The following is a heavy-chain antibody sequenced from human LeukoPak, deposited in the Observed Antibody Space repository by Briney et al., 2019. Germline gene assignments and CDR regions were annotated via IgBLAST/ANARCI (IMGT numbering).Heavy chain of an antibody. V-gene: IGHV4-59*08. CDR2: IYYSGST. CDR1: GGSIGSYY. D-gene: IGHD6-13*01. Sequence: PSETLSLTCTVSGGSIGSYYWSWIRQPPRKGLERIGDIYYSGSTNYNPSLKSRVTISVDTSKNQFSLRLSSVTAADTAVYYCARRGWGSSWSYFDYWGQGILVTVSS. J-gene: IGHJ4*02. CDR3: ARRGWGSSWSYFDY.